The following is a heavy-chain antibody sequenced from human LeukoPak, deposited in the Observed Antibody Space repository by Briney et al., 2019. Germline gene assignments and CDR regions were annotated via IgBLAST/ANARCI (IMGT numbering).Heavy chain of an antibody. CDR1: GFTFSSYS. V-gene: IGHV3-21*01. CDR3: ARVLRNAVDY. CDR2: ISSSSTYI. D-gene: IGHD1-1*01. J-gene: IGHJ4*02. Sequence: PGGSLRLSCAASGFTFSSYSMNWVRQAPGKELEWVSSISSSSTYIYYADSMKGRFTISRDNAKNSLYLQMNSLRAEDTAVYYCARVLRNAVDYWGQGTLVTVSS.